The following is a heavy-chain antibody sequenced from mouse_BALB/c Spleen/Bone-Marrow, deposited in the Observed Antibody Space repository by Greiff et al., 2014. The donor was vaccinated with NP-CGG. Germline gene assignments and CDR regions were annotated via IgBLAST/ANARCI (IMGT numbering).Heavy chain of an antibody. CDR1: GYSITSGYY. CDR3: SRERTEGAMDS. V-gene: IGHV3-6*02. CDR2: ISYDGSN. J-gene: IGHJ4*01. Sequence: VQLQQSGPGLVKPSQSLSLTCSVTGYSITSGYYWNWIRQFPGNRLEWMGYISYDGSNNYNPSLKNRVSITRDTSKNQFFLRLISVTAEDSATYYCSRERTEGAMDSWGRGTSVTVSS.